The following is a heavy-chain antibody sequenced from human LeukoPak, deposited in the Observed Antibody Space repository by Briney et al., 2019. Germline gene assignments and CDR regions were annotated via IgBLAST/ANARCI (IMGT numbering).Heavy chain of an antibody. J-gene: IGHJ2*01. CDR3: ARVWLSSGSYWYFDF. D-gene: IGHD3-22*01. CDR1: GGSISSNY. Sequence: SETLSLTCTVSGGSISSNYWSWIRQPAGKGLEYIGRNYSSGNTNYNPSLKSRVTMSGDTSKNQFSLLLHSVTAADTAVYYCARVWLSSGSYWYFDFWGRGTLVIVSS. V-gene: IGHV4-4*07. CDR2: NYSSGNT.